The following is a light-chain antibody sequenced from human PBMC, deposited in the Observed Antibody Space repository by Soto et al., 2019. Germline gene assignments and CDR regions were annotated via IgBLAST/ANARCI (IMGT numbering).Light chain of an antibody. J-gene: IGKJ1*01. Sequence: EIVMTQSPATLSVSPGERATLSCRASQSVSSSYLAWYQQKLGQAPRLLIYGASTRATGIPDRFSGSGSGTDFTLTISSLQPEDFTVYSCLQYHNLWAFGQGTKVDIK. V-gene: IGKV3D-7*01. CDR2: GAS. CDR1: QSVSSSY. CDR3: LQYHNLWA.